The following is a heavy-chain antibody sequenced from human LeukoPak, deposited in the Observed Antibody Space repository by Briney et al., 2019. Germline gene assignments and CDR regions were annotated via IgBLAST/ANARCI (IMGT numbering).Heavy chain of an antibody. CDR2: ISAYNGNT. D-gene: IGHD3-22*01. J-gene: IGHJ6*02. Sequence: ASVKVSCKASGYTFTSYGISWLRQAPGQGLEWMGWISAYNGNTNYAQKLQGRVTMTTDTSTSTAYMELRSLRSDDTAVYYCARDRSYDSSGYSHYYYYGMDVWGQGTTVTVSS. V-gene: IGHV1-18*01. CDR1: GYTFTSYG. CDR3: ARDRSYDSSGYSHYYYYGMDV.